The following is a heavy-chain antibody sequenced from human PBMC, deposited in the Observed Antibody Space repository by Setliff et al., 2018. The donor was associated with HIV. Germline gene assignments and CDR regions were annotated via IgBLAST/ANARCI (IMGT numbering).Heavy chain of an antibody. CDR2: INAGNGNT. J-gene: IGHJ5*02. CDR3: ARDLNSGDYPHWFDP. Sequence: ASVKVSCKASGYTFTSYAMHWVRQAPGQRLEWMGWINAGNGNTKYSQKFQGRVTIIRDTSASTAYMELSSLRSEDTAVYYCARDLNSGDYPHWFDPWGQGTLVTVSS. V-gene: IGHV1-3*01. CDR1: GYTFTSYA. D-gene: IGHD4-17*01.